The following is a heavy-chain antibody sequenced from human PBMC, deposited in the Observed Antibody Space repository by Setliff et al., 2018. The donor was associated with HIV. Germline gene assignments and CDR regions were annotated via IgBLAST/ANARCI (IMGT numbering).Heavy chain of an antibody. CDR1: GGSISSYY. CDR2: IYTSGST. J-gene: IGHJ4*01. CDR3: ARDQSDYNVLTGFGDFDY. D-gene: IGHD3-9*01. V-gene: IGHV4-4*08. Sequence: PSETLSLTCTVSGGSISSYYWSWIRQPPGKGLEWIGYIYTSGSTNYNPSLKSRVTISIDTSKNQFSLRLTSVTAADTAMYYCARDQSDYNVLTGFGDFDYWGHGTLVTVSS.